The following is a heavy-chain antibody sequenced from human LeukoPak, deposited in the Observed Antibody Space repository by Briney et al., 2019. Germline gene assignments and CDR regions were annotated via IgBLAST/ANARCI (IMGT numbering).Heavy chain of an antibody. CDR1: GYTFNHHG. Sequence: GASVKVSCKASGYTFNHHGISWVRQAPGQGLEWMGWVGCFNGDTHYAQKFQGRVTMTRDTSTTTAYMELRSLRSDDTALYYCARDPTNTSGRYAYHDYWGQGTLVTVSS. J-gene: IGHJ4*02. V-gene: IGHV1-18*04. CDR2: VGCFNGDT. D-gene: IGHD6-19*01. CDR3: ARDPTNTSGRYAYHDY.